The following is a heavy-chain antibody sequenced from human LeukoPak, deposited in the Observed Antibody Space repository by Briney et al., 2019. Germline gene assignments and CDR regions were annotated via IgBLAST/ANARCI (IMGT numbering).Heavy chain of an antibody. CDR2: ISYDGSNK. V-gene: IGHV3-30*18. CDR3: AKETVPAAILVY. D-gene: IGHD2-2*01. CDR1: GFTFSSYG. Sequence: GGSLRLSCAASGFTFSSYGMHWVRQAPGKGLEWVAVISYDGSNKYYADSVKGRFTISRDNSKNTLYLQMNSLRAEDTAVYYCAKETVPAAILVYWGQGTLVTVSS. J-gene: IGHJ4*02.